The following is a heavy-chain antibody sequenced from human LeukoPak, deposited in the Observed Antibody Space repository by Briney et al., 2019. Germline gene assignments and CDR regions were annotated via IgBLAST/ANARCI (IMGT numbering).Heavy chain of an antibody. D-gene: IGHD3-22*01. J-gene: IGHJ4*02. CDR2: IYPGDSDT. Sequence: GASLKISCKGSGYRFTSYWIGWVRPMPGKGLEWMGIIYPGDSDTRYSPSFQGQVTISADKSISTAYLQWSSLKASDTAMYYCSRADSSGYYYFDYWGQGTLVTVSS. CDR1: GYRFTSYW. CDR3: SRADSSGYYYFDY. V-gene: IGHV5-51*01.